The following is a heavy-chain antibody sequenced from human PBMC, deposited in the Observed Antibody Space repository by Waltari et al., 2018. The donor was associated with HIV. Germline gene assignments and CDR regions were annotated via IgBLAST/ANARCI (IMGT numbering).Heavy chain of an antibody. CDR3: ARTYCRGGSCYSNYFHY. V-gene: IGHV4-39*07. J-gene: IGHJ4*02. Sequence: QLQLQESGPGLVKPSETLSLTCTVSGGSISSSSYYRGWIRQPPGKGLEWIGSIYYSGSTYYNPSRKSRVTISVDTSKNQFSLKLSSVTAADTAVYYCARTYCRGGSCYSNYFHYWGQGTLVTVSS. CDR2: IYYSGST. CDR1: GGSISSSSYY. D-gene: IGHD2-15*01.